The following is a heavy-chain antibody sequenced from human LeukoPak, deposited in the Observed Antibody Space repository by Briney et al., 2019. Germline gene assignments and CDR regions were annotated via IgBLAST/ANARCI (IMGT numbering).Heavy chain of an antibody. CDR3: SKGSHD. CDR2: IYPSGTT. V-gene: IGHV4-30-4*08. J-gene: IGHJ4*02. Sequence: PSETLSLTCTVSSGSINSGSSFWSWVRQPPGKGLEWIGYIYPSGTTYYEPSLKSRVTISVDTSNNQFSLSLDSVTAADTAVYFCSKGSHDWGQGTLVIVSS. CDR1: SGSINSGSSF.